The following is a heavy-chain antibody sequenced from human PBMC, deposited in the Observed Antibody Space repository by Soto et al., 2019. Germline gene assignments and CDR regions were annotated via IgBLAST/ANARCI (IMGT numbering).Heavy chain of an antibody. J-gene: IGHJ6*02. CDR2: ISARGGST. Sequence: GGSLRLSCVASGFEFSSYAMTWVRQAPGQGLEWVSGISARGGSTYYAESVKGRFTISRDNSKNTLYLQMDSLTAEDTAVYYCAKTTPIVGGTSYYYYGMDVWGQGTTVTVSS. CDR3: AKTTPIVGGTSYYYYGMDV. D-gene: IGHD1-26*01. CDR1: GFEFSSYA. V-gene: IGHV3-23*01.